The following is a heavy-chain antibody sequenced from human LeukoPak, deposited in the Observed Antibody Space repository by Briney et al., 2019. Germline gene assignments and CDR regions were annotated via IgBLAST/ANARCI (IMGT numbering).Heavy chain of an antibody. CDR3: ARDQGGSIAADDGDAFDI. CDR1: GGSISSYY. D-gene: IGHD6-13*01. J-gene: IGHJ3*02. Sequence: SETLSLTCTVSGGSISSYYWSWIRQPPGKGLEWIGYIYYSGSTNYNPSLKSRVTISVDTSENQFSLKLSSVTAADTAVYYCARDQGGSIAADDGDAFDIWGQGTMVTVSS. V-gene: IGHV4-59*01. CDR2: IYYSGST.